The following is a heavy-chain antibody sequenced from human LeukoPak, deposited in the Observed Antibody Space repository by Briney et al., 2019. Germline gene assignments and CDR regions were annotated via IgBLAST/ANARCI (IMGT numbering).Heavy chain of an antibody. CDR3: ARNGHYDFWSGYLNYYYYGMDV. J-gene: IGHJ6*02. D-gene: IGHD3-3*01. CDR1: GGSFSGYY. CDR2: INHSGST. Sequence: SETLSLTCAVYGGSFSGYYWSWIRQPPGKGLKWIGEINHSGSTNYNPSLKSRVTLSVDTSKNQFSLKLSSVTAADTAVYYCARNGHYDFWSGYLNYYYYGMDVWGQGTTVTVSS. V-gene: IGHV4-34*01.